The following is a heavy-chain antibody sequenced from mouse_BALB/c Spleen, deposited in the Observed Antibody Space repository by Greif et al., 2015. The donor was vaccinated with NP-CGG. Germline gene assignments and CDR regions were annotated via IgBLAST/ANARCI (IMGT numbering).Heavy chain of an antibody. J-gene: IGHJ4*01. V-gene: IGHV14-3*02. Sequence: VQLQQPGAELVKPGASVKLSCTASGFNIKDTYMHWVKQRPEQGLEWIGRIDPANGNTKYDPKFQGKATITADTSSNTAYLQLSSLTSEDTAVYYCASAYYEGAMDYWGQGTSVTVSS. CDR1: GFNIKDTY. D-gene: IGHD2-10*01. CDR2: IDPANGNT. CDR3: ASAYYEGAMDY.